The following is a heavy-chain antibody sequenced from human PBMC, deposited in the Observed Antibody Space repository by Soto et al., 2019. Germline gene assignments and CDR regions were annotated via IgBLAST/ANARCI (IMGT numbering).Heavy chain of an antibody. J-gene: IGHJ4*02. CDR3: AMGLYYDILTGYYTGLYY. V-gene: IGHV1-2*02. CDR2: INPNSGGT. CDR1: GYTFTGYY. Sequence: ASVKVSCKASGYTFTGYYMHWVRQAPGQGLEWMGWINPNSGGTNYAQKFQGRVTMTRDTSISTVYMELSRLRSDDTAVYYCAMGLYYDILTGYYTGLYYWGQGTLVTVSS. D-gene: IGHD3-9*01.